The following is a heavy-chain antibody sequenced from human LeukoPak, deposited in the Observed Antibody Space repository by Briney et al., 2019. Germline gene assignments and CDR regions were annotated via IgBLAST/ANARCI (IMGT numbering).Heavy chain of an antibody. Sequence: GGSLRLSCAASGFTFSSYGMHWVRQAPGKGLEWVAVIWYDGINKYYADSVQGRFTISRDNSKNTLYLQMNGLRAEDTAVYYCARGMVGATYFDYWGQGTLVTVSS. D-gene: IGHD1-26*01. V-gene: IGHV3-33*01. CDR1: GFTFSSYG. J-gene: IGHJ4*02. CDR2: IWYDGINK. CDR3: ARGMVGATYFDY.